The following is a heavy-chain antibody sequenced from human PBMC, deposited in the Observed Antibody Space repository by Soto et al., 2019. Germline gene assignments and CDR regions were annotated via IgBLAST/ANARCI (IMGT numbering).Heavy chain of an antibody. J-gene: IGHJ4*02. CDR2: ISYDGSNK. CDR1: GFTFSSYA. CDR3: AETGTRDY. V-gene: IGHV3-30-3*01. D-gene: IGHD1-7*01. Sequence: QVQLMESGGGVVQPGRSLRLSCAASGFTFSSYAMHWVRQAPGKGLEWVAVISYDGSNKYYADSVKGRFTISRDNSKNTLYLQMNSLRAEDTAVYYCAETGTRDYWGQGTLVTLSS.